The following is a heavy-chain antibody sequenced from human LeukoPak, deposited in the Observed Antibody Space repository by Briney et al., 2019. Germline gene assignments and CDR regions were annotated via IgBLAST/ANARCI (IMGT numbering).Heavy chain of an antibody. J-gene: IGHJ6*03. CDR3: AKISDYYGSGPGYYYMDV. D-gene: IGHD3-10*01. Sequence: SGGSLRLSCAASGFIFSSYGMNWVRQAPGKGLEWVSYISSSSSSIYYADSVKGRFTISRDNAQNSLYLQMNSLRAEDTAVYYCAKISDYYGSGPGYYYMDVWGKGTTVTISS. CDR2: ISSSSSSI. CDR1: GFIFSSYG. V-gene: IGHV3-48*01.